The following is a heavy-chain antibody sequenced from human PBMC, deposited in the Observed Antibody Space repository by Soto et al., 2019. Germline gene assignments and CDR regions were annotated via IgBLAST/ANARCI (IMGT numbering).Heavy chain of an antibody. V-gene: IGHV3-30-3*01. CDR3: ARDLYGDYGDNWFDP. J-gene: IGHJ5*02. Sequence: QVQLVESGGGVVQPGRSLRLSCAASGFTFSSYAMHWVRQAPGKGLEWVAVISYDGSNKYYADSGKGRFTISRDNSKNTLYLQMNSLRAEDTAVYYCARDLYGDYGDNWFDPWGQGTLVTVSS. D-gene: IGHD4-17*01. CDR1: GFTFSSYA. CDR2: ISYDGSNK.